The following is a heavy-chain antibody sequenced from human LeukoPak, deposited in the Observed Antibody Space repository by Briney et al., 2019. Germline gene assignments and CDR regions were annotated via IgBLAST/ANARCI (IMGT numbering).Heavy chain of an antibody. V-gene: IGHV4-38-2*02. CDR3: ARDPNWDSWFDP. D-gene: IGHD1-26*01. Sequence: SETLSLTCAVSGYSVGSAYYWVWIRQTPGKGLEWLGTISHNGNAYYNSSLKSRLTMSVETAKNQFSLNLNSVTAADTAVYFCARDPNWDSWFDPWGQGVLVTVSS. J-gene: IGHJ5*02. CDR2: ISHNGNA. CDR1: GYSVGSAYY.